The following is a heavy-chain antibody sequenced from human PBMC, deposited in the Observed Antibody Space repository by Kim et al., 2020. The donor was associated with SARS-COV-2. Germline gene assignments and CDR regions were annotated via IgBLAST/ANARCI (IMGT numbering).Heavy chain of an antibody. D-gene: IGHD5-12*01. CDR1: GFTFSDYY. V-gene: IGHV3-11*06. CDR3: ARVKYSGYEIGFFYY. CDR2: ISSSSSYT. J-gene: IGHJ4*02. Sequence: GGSLRLSCAASGFTFSDYYMSWIRHAPGKGLEWVSYISSSSSYTNYADSVKGRFTISRDNAKNSLYLQMNSLRAEDTAVYYCARVKYSGYEIGFFYYWGQGTLVTVSS.